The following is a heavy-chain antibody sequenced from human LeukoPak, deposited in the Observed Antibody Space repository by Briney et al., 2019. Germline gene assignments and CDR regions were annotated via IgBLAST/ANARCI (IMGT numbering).Heavy chain of an antibody. V-gene: IGHV3-15*01. CDR2: IKSKSDGGTT. Sequence: GGSLRLSCAVSGFTFSNAWMSWVRQAPGKGLEWVGQIKSKSDGGTTDNAAPVKGRFTISRDDSRNTLYLQMNGLKTEDTAVYYCTTLYGSGSYYWGQGTLVTVSS. J-gene: IGHJ4*02. CDR1: GFTFSNAW. D-gene: IGHD3-10*01. CDR3: TTLYGSGSYY.